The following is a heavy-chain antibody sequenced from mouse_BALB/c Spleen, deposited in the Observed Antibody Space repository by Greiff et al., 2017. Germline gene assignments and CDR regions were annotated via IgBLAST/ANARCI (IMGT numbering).Heavy chain of an antibody. CDR3: ARPTTVVVPRGLAY. CDR1: GFSLTSYG. V-gene: IGHV2-9*02. J-gene: IGHJ3*01. D-gene: IGHD1-1*01. Sequence: QVQLKESGPGLVAPSQSLSITCTVSGFSLTSYGVHWVRQPPGKGLEWLGVIWAGGSTNYNSALMSRLSISKDNSKSQVFLKMNSLQTDDTAMYYCARPTTVVVPRGLAYWGQGTLVTVSA. CDR2: IWAGGST.